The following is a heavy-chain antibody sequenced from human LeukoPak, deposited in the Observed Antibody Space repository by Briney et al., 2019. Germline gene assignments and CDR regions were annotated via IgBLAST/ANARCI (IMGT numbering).Heavy chain of an antibody. Sequence: GGSLRLSCAASGFTFSSYWMHWVRQAPGKGLVWVSRINSDGSSTSYADSVKGRFTISRDNAKDTLYLQMNSLRAEDTAVYYCARGEKDFWSGYEYYFDYWGQGTLVTVSS. CDR3: ARGEKDFWSGYEYYFDY. V-gene: IGHV3-74*01. CDR1: GFTFSSYW. D-gene: IGHD3-3*01. CDR2: INSDGSST. J-gene: IGHJ4*02.